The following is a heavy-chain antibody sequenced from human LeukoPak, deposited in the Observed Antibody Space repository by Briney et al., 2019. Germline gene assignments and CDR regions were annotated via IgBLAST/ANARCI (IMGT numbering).Heavy chain of an antibody. CDR1: GGSISSYY. CDR3: ARLYQQSKWKYYYYYMDV. Sequence: SSETLSLTCTVSGGSISSYYWSWIRQPPGRGLEWIGYVFDSGSTNYNPSLKSRVTISVDTSTKQFSLRLSSVTAADTAVYYCARLYQQSKWKYYYYYMDVWGKGTAVTVSS. J-gene: IGHJ6*03. CDR2: VFDSGST. V-gene: IGHV4-59*01. D-gene: IGHD1-1*01.